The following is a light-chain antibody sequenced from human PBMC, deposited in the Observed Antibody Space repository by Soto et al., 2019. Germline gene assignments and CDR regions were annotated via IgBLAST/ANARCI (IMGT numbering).Light chain of an antibody. Sequence: IVMTQSPATLSVSPGESVTLSCRASQSVSSNLAWYQQRPGQAPRLLIYGASTRATGIPARFSGSGSGTDFTLTISSLQPEDFATYYCQQSYSSPITFGQGTRLEIK. V-gene: IGKV3-15*01. J-gene: IGKJ5*01. CDR3: QQSYSSPIT. CDR1: QSVSSN. CDR2: GAS.